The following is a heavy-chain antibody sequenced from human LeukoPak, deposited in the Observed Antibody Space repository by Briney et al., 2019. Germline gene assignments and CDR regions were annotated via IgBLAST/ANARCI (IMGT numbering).Heavy chain of an antibody. CDR3: ATTYYYGSGSYYNSYYFDY. V-gene: IGHV1-18*01. CDR2: ISAYNGNT. CDR1: GYTFTSYG. D-gene: IGHD3-10*01. J-gene: IGHJ4*02. Sequence: PRASVKVSCKASGYTFTSYGISWVRQAPGQGLEWMGWISAYNGNTNYAQKLQGRVTMTTDTSTSTAYMELRSLRSDDTAVYYCATTYYYGSGSYYNSYYFDYWGQGTLVTVSS.